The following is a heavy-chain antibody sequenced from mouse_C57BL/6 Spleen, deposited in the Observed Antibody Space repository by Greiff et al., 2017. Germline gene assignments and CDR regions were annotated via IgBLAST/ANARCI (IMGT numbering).Heavy chain of an antibody. Sequence: EVKLEESGGGLVKPGGSLKLSCAASGFTFSSYAMSWVRQTPEKRLEWVATISDGGSYTYYPDNVKGRFTISRDNAKNNLYLQMSHLKSEDTAMXYCARSPITTVVAVPYFDYWGQGTTLTVSS. CDR1: GFTFSSYA. V-gene: IGHV5-4*03. CDR2: ISDGGSYT. CDR3: ARSPITTVVAVPYFDY. D-gene: IGHD1-1*01. J-gene: IGHJ2*01.